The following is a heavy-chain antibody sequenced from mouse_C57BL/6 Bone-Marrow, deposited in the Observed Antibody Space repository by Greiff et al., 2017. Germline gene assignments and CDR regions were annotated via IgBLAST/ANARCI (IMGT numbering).Heavy chain of an antibody. CDR3: AREGGYDYEFAY. CDR2: INPDSSTI. CDR1: GIDFSRYW. Sequence: AAAGIDFSRYWMSWVRRAPGKGLEWIGEINPDSSTINYAPSLTDKFIITRDNAKNTLYLQMSKVRSEDTALYYCAREGGYDYEFAYWGQGTLVTVSA. V-gene: IGHV4-1*01. D-gene: IGHD2-4*01. J-gene: IGHJ3*01.